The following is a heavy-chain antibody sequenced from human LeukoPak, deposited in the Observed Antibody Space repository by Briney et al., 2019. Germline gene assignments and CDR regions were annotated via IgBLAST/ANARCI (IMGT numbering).Heavy chain of an antibody. CDR3: ARDREDYYGSGSYFDY. CDR1: GGSISSDY. J-gene: IGHJ4*02. CDR2: IYYSGST. V-gene: IGHV4-59*01. D-gene: IGHD3-10*01. Sequence: PSETLSLTCTVAGGSISSDYWSWSRQPPGKGLEWIGYIYYSGSTNYNPSLKRRVTISVDTSKNQFSLKLSSVTAADTAVYYCARDREDYYGSGSYFDYWGQGTLVTVSS.